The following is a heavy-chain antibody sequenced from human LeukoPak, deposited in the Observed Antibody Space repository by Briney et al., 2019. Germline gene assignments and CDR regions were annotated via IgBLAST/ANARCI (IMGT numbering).Heavy chain of an antibody. CDR3: AREGGRPGYFGSGSP. V-gene: IGHV3-30*03. CDR1: GFTFSSYG. CDR2: ISYDGSNK. J-gene: IGHJ4*02. Sequence: GGSLRLSCAASGFTFSSYGMHWVRQAPGKGLEWVAVISYDGSNKYYADSVKGRFTISRDNAKNSLYLQMNSLRAEDTAVYYCAREGGRPGYFGSGSPWGQGTLVTVSS. D-gene: IGHD3-10*01.